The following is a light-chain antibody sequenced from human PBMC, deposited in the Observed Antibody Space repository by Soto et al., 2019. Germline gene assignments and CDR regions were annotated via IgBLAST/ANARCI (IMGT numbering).Light chain of an antibody. J-gene: IGKJ4*01. CDR3: QQNYCPPRT. V-gene: IGKV1-39*01. CDR1: QSIGMF. Sequence: DIQMTQSPSSLSASVGDTVTITCRASQSIGMFSSWYQQKPGKSPKLLMYRSSTLQNGVPSRFSGSCSGTFITLTISSLQLEDFATYYYQQNYCPPRTFGGGTRVEIK. CDR2: RSS.